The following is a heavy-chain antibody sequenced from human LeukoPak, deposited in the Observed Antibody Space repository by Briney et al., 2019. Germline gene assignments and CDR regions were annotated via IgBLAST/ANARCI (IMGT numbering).Heavy chain of an antibody. J-gene: IGHJ4*02. D-gene: IGHD5-18*01. CDR2: IKPDGSEK. CDR1: GFTFSNYW. Sequence: GGSLRLSCAASGFTFSNYWMSWVRQAPGKGLEWVAHIKPDGSEKNYVDSVKGRFTLFRDDAKNSLYLQMNSLRAEDTAVYYCASLYSYGSNGYFDYWGQGTLVTVSS. V-gene: IGHV3-7*03. CDR3: ASLYSYGSNGYFDY.